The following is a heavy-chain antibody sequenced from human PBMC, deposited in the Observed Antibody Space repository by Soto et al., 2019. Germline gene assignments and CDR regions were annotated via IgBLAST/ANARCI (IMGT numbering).Heavy chain of an antibody. J-gene: IGHJ3*02. V-gene: IGHV3-21*01. D-gene: IGHD6-19*01. Sequence: EVQLVESGGGLVKPGGSLRLSCAASGFTFSSYSMNWVRQAPGKGLEWVSSISSSSSYIYYADSVKGRFTISRDNAKNSLYLQMKSLRAEDTAVYYCARDQSSGWDDAFDIWGQGTMVTVSS. CDR1: GFTFSSYS. CDR3: ARDQSSGWDDAFDI. CDR2: ISSSSSYI.